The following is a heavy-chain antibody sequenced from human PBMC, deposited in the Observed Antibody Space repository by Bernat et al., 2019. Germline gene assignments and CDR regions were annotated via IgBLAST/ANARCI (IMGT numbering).Heavy chain of an antibody. D-gene: IGHD3-10*01. CDR2: INAGNGNT. CDR3: ARGGRFGESSIDL. CDR1: GYTFTSYA. V-gene: IGHV1-3*01. J-gene: IGHJ5*02. Sequence: QVQLVQSGAEVKKPGASVKVSCKASGYTFTSYAMHWVRQAPGQRLEWMGWINAGNGNTKYSQKFQGRVTITRDTSASTAYMEVSSLRSEDTAVYYCARGGRFGESSIDLWGQGTLGTVS.